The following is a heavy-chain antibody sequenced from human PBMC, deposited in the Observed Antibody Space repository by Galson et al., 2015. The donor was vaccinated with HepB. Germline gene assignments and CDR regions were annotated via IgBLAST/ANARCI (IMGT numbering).Heavy chain of an antibody. CDR2: IQADGTT. J-gene: IGHJ6*02. Sequence: SLRLSCAASGLSVGDNYMSWVRQAPGKGLEWVSIIQADGTTHYGDSVRGRFTISRDNYRNTVFLQMNNLRAEGRGLYYCVRDRASFSCHSSGFCGYYGMDVWGQGTTVTVSS. D-gene: IGHD3-22*01. CDR1: GLSVGDNY. V-gene: IGHV3-66*01. CDR3: VRDRASFSCHSSGFCGYYGMDV.